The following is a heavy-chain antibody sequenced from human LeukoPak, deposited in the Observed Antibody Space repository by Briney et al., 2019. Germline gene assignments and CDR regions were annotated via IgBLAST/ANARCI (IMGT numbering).Heavy chain of an antibody. J-gene: IGHJ3*02. CDR2: IYSGGST. Sequence: PGRSLRLSCAASGFTFSSYEMNWVRQAPGKGLEWVSVIYSGGSTYYADSVKGRFTISRDNSKNTLYLQMNSLRAEDTAVYYCAREYPRDAFDIWGQGTVVTVSS. CDR1: GFTFSSYE. CDR3: AREYPRDAFDI. D-gene: IGHD2-2*02. V-gene: IGHV3-53*01.